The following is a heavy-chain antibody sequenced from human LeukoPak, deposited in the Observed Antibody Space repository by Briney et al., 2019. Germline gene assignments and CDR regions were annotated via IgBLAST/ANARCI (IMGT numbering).Heavy chain of an antibody. Sequence: PGGSLRLSCAASGFTFNSYGMHWVRQAPGKGLEWMAVISYDGSNKYYADSVKGRFTISRDNAKNSLNLQMNSLRAEDTAVYYCARSPFYGSGSYHPLWVWGQGTLVTVSS. D-gene: IGHD3-10*01. CDR3: ARSPFYGSGSYHPLWV. V-gene: IGHV3-30*03. CDR1: GFTFNSYG. CDR2: ISYDGSNK. J-gene: IGHJ4*02.